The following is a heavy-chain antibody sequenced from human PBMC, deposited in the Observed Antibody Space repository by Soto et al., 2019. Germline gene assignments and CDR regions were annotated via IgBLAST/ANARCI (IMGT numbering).Heavy chain of an antibody. Sequence: SVKVSCKASGGTFSSSGFSWVRQAPGQGLEWMGMIVPSLDTTNYAQKFQARVTITADEVTSTAYMELRSLRSGDTAVYYCARWPQPRYTADPYAVDVWGQGTRVTVSS. CDR1: GGTFSSSG. CDR3: ARWPQPRYTADPYAVDV. V-gene: IGHV1-69*11. CDR2: IVPSLDTT. J-gene: IGHJ6*02. D-gene: IGHD3-16*02.